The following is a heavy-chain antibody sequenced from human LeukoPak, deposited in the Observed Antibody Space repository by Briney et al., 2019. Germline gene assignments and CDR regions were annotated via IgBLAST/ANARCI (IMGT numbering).Heavy chain of an antibody. CDR1: GYTFTSYY. CDR2: ISAYNGNT. V-gene: IGHV1-18*04. CDR3: ARGPLEYCSGGSCYSGRNWLDP. D-gene: IGHD2-15*01. J-gene: IGHJ5*02. Sequence: ASVKVSCKASGYTFTSYYMHWVRQAPGQGLEWMGWISAYNGNTNYAQKLQGRVTMTTDTSTSTAYMELRSLRSDDTAVYYCARGPLEYCSGGSCYSGRNWLDPWGQGTRVTASS.